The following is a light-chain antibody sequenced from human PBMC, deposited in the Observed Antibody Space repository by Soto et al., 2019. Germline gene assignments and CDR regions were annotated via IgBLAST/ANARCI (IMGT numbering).Light chain of an antibody. V-gene: IGKV1-33*01. CDR2: DAS. Sequence: DIQMTQSPSSLSASVGDTITITCRASQGISNSLNWYQLKPGEAPKLLIYDASNLATGVTSRFSGSGSGTHFTFTVSSLQTEDIATYYCHQYNNDPFTFGPGTKV. CDR1: QGISNS. J-gene: IGKJ3*01. CDR3: HQYNNDPFT.